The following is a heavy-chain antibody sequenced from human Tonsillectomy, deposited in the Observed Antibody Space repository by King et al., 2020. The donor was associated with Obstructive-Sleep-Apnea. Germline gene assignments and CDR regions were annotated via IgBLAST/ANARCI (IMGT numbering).Heavy chain of an antibody. CDR3: ARDRPPSDY. J-gene: IGHJ4*02. CDR1: GGSISSYY. CDR2: VWYSGST. Sequence: QLQESGPGLVRPSETLSLTCTVSGGSISSYYWSWIRQPPGKGLEYVGYVWYSGSTNYSPSLKSRLTISVDSSQNQFSLQLSSVTAADTAVYYCARDRPPSDYWGQGILVTLSS. V-gene: IGHV4-59*01.